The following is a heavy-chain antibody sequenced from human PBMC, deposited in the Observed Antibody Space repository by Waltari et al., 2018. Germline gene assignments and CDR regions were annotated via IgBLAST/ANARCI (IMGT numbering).Heavy chain of an antibody. CDR3: ARQVTMVRGVIIKRDAFDI. CDR2: IYYSGST. CDR1: GGSISSSSYY. V-gene: IGHV4-39*01. J-gene: IGHJ3*02. Sequence: QLQLQESGPGLVKPSETLSLTCTVSGGSISSSSYYWGWIRQPPGKGLEWIGSIYYSGSTYPNPSLKSRVTISLDTSKIQFSLKLSSVTAADTAVYYCARQVTMVRGVIIKRDAFDIWGQGTMVTVSS. D-gene: IGHD3-10*01.